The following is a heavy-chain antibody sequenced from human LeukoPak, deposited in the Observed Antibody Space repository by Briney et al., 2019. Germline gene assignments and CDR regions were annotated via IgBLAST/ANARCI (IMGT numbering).Heavy chain of an antibody. J-gene: IGHJ6*02. CDR1: GYTLTELS. V-gene: IGHV1-24*01. CDR2: FDPEDGET. CDR3: AAYYCGGSRGPGCYYYYGMDV. Sequence: SVKVSCKVSGYTLTELSMHWVRQAPGKGLEWMGGFDPEDGETIYAQKFQGRVTMTEDTSTDTAYMELSSLRSEDTAVYYCAAYYCGGSRGPGCYYYYGMDVWGQGTTVTVSS. D-gene: IGHD2-15*01.